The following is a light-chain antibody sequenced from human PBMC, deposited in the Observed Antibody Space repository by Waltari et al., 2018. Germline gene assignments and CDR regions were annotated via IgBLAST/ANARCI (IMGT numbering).Light chain of an antibody. CDR1: NIDSYS. CDR3: QVWDSNIDHGV. CDR2: DNS. Sequence: VLTQPPSLSVAPGQTAKITCGRNNIDSYSVHWYRQKPGQAPVVVLYDNSDRPSGIPERSSGSHAGNTATLTSSRVEAGDEADYYCQVWDSNIDHGVFGGGTKLTVL. J-gene: IGLJ3*02. V-gene: IGLV3-21*02.